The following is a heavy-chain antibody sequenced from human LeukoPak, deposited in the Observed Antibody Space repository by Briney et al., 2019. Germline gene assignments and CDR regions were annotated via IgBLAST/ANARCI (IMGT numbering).Heavy chain of an antibody. V-gene: IGHV1-69*04. CDR3: AREKGGNGGHTDAFDI. CDR1: GGTFSSFG. D-gene: IGHD2-21*01. Sequence: ASVKVSCKSSGGTFSSFGISWVRQAPGQGLEWMGRIIPILGVTNYAQMFQGRVTITADKYTSTAYMELSSLRSEDTAVYYCAREKGGNGGHTDAFDIWGQGTMVTVSS. J-gene: IGHJ3*02. CDR2: IIPILGVT.